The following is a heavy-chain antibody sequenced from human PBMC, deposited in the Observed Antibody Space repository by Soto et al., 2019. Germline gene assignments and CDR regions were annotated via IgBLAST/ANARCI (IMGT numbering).Heavy chain of an antibody. D-gene: IGHD6-19*01. CDR3: AKDAPRRSGWYHFDY. CDR2: ISAGGSNT. Sequence: GGSLRLSCAASGFTFNSYDMCWVRQAPGKGLEWVSGISAGGSNTQYADSVKGRFTISRDNSKSTLYLQMNSLRAEDTAVYYCAKDAPRRSGWYHFDYWGQGTLVTVSS. J-gene: IGHJ4*02. CDR1: GFTFNSYD. V-gene: IGHV3-23*01.